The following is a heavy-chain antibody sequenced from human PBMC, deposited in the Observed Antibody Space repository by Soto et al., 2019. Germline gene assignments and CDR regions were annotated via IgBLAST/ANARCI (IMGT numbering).Heavy chain of an antibody. D-gene: IGHD3-10*01. CDR2: MDPNSGNT. CDR3: ARGERGLLWGNGYFQH. CDR1: GYTFTSYD. V-gene: IGHV1-8*01. J-gene: IGHJ1*01. Sequence: QVQLVQSGAEVKKPGASVKVSCKASGYTFTSYDINWVRQATGQGLEWMGWMDPNSGNTGYAQKFQGRVTMTRNTSISTAYMELSSLRSEDTAVYYCARGERGLLWGNGYFQHWGQGTLVTVSS.